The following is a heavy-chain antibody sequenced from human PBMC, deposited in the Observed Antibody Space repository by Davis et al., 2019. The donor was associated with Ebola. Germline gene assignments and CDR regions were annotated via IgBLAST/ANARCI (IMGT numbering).Heavy chain of an antibody. Sequence: PGGSLRLSCAASGFTFTRYSMNWVRQAPGTGLEWVSYISSSSSTIYYADSVKGRFTISRDNAKNSLYLQMNSLGDEDTAVYFCARAGVNSYDSSGYYYDYWGQGTLVTVSS. CDR1: GFTFTRYS. CDR2: ISSSSSTI. CDR3: ARAGVNSYDSSGYYYDY. D-gene: IGHD3-22*01. V-gene: IGHV3-48*02. J-gene: IGHJ4*02.